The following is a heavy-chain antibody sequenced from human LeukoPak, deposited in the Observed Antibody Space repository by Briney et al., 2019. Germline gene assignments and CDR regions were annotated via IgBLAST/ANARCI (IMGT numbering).Heavy chain of an antibody. V-gene: IGHV3-74*01. CDR1: GFTFSSYW. J-gene: IGHJ4*02. CDR3: ARAYHSHFDY. D-gene: IGHD1-14*01. CDR2: IKSDGSST. Sequence: PGGSLRLSCAASGFTFSSYWMHWVRQAPGKGLVCVSRIKSDGSSTSYADSVKGRFTISRDDAKNTLYLQMNSLRAEDTAVYYCARAYHSHFDYWGQGALVTVSS.